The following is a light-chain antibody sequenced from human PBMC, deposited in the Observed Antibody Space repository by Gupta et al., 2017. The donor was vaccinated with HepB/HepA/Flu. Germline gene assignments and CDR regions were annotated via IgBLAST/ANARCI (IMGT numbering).Light chain of an antibody. J-gene: IGKJ1*01. CDR3: HQQYITPLT. Sequence: DIVIIHSASSQTVSLGGTSTVTCKSSQNSWYRPKNNNYLAWYQQKPGQPHPLLIYWASTRANGVTDSFSGSGSGTDFTLTISSRQAEDVAVYYCHQQYITPLTVGQGTKVDIK. CDR2: WAS. CDR1: QNSWYRPKNNNY. V-gene: IGKV4-1*01.